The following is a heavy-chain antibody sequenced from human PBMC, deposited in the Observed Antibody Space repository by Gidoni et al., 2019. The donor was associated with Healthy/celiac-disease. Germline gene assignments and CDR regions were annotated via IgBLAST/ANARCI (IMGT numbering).Heavy chain of an antibody. V-gene: IGHV3-30*18. CDR1: VLPFRSYA. D-gene: IGHD3-10*01. CDR2: ISYDGSKK. CDR3: AKDKKGYYGSGRKPNYYGMDV. J-gene: IGHJ6*02. Sequence: QVQLVESGGGVVQPGRSRRLSCAASVLPFRSYAMHWARQAPGKGLGWVAVISYDGSKKYYADSVKGRFTISRDNSKNTLYLQMNSLRAEDTAVYYCAKDKKGYYGSGRKPNYYGMDVWGQGTTVTVSS.